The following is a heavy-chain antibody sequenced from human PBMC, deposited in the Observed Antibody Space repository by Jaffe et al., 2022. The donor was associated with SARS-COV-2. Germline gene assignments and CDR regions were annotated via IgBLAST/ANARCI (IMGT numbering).Heavy chain of an antibody. CDR3: AKFRILSRDAFDI. CDR2: ISGGGAST. Sequence: VQLLESGGGLVQPGGSLRLSCAASGFSFLNYAMSWVRQPPGKGLEWVSSISGGGASTYYADSVKGRFTISRDNSKNMLSLQMNSLRAEDTAVYYCAKFRILSRDAFDIWGQGTMVTVSS. V-gene: IGHV3-23*01. J-gene: IGHJ3*02. D-gene: IGHD3-9*01. CDR1: GFSFLNYA.